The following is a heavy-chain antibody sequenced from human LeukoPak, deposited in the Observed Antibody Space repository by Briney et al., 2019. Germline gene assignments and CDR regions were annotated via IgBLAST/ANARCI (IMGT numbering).Heavy chain of an antibody. Sequence: ASVKVSCKASGYTFTSYAMHWVRQAPGQRLEWMGWINAGNGNTKYSQKFQGRVTITRDTSASTAYMELSSLRSEDTAVYHCAREGSKAVAGPDYWGQGTLVTVSS. J-gene: IGHJ4*02. CDR1: GYTFTSYA. CDR2: INAGNGNT. D-gene: IGHD6-19*01. CDR3: AREGSKAVAGPDY. V-gene: IGHV1-3*01.